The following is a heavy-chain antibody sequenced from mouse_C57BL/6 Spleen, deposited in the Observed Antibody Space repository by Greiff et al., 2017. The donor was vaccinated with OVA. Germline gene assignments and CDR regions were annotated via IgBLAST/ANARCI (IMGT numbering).Heavy chain of an antibody. CDR2: IDPENGDT. J-gene: IGHJ2*01. D-gene: IGHD1-1*01. CDR1: GFNIKDDY. Sequence: EVQLVESGAELVRPGASVKLSCTASGFNIKDDYMHWVKQRPEQGLEWIGWIDPENGDTEYASKFQGKATITADTSSNTAYLQLSSLTSEDTAVYYCTTLITTVVATDYWGQGTTLTVSS. CDR3: TTLITTVVATDY. V-gene: IGHV14-4*01.